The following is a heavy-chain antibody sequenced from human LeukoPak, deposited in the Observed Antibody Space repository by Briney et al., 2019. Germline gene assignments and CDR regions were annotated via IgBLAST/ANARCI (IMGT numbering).Heavy chain of an antibody. CDR1: GFTFNSYA. CDR2: ISGGGYST. J-gene: IGHJ5*02. CDR3: AKEPTFIHAYNWFDP. V-gene: IGHV3-23*01. Sequence: GGSLRLSCAASGFTFNSYAMSWIRQAPGNGLEWISAISGGGYSTSYADSVKGRFTVSRDNSKNTVFLQMNSLRDDDTAVYYCAKEPTFIHAYNWFDPWGQGTLVTVSS.